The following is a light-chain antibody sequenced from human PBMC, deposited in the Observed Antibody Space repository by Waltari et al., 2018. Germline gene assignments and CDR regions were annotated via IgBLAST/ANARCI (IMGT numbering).Light chain of an antibody. CDR3: QQYNRWPPIT. V-gene: IGKV3-15*01. J-gene: IGKJ5*01. CDR2: DAS. CDR1: QSVSSN. Sequence: EIVMTQSPATLSVSPGETATLSCRASQSVSSNVAWYQKKPGQAPRLLIYDASTRATSIPAKFRGSGSGTEFTRTISGLQSEDFAVYYCQQYNRWPPITFGHGTRLEIK.